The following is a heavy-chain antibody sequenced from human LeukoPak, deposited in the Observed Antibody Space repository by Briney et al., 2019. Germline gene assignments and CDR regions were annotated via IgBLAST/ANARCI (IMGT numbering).Heavy chain of an antibody. CDR3: ARIGDTAMAYAFDI. V-gene: IGHV4-34*01. Sequence: SETLSLTCAVYGGSFSGYYWSWIRQPPGKGLEWIGEINHSGSTNYNPSLKGRVTISVDTSKNQFSLKLSSVTAADTAVYYCARIGDTAMAYAFDIWGQGTMVTVSS. D-gene: IGHD5-18*01. J-gene: IGHJ3*02. CDR1: GGSFSGYY. CDR2: INHSGST.